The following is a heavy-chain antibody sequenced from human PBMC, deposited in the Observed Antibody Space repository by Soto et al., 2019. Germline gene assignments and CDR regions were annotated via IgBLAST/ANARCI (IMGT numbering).Heavy chain of an antibody. CDR1: GFSFASYD. D-gene: IGHD6-19*01. CDR3: ARVPFSASGIDY. CDR2: VNPNSGNT. V-gene: IGHV1-8*01. J-gene: IGHJ4*02. Sequence: ASVKVSCXTSGFSFASYDVTWVRQATGQGLEWMGWVNPNSGNTALAQKFVGRVTLTRDTSITTAYMELSSLRSEDTAVYYCARVPFSASGIDYWGQGTLVTVSS.